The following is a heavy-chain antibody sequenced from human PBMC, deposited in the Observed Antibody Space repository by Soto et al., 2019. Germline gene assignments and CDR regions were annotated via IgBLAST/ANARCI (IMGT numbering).Heavy chain of an antibody. CDR2: VYYSGST. CDR1: GGSISNYY. D-gene: IGHD3-9*01. J-gene: IGHJ5*02. Sequence: PSETLSLTCPVSGGSISNYYWTWVRQPPGKGLEWIGYVYYSGSTNYNPSLESRVTISIDASKNQFSLKMKSVTAADTAVYYCVRDYLLTGFDPLGQGALVTVSS. CDR3: VRDYLLTGFDP. V-gene: IGHV4-59*01.